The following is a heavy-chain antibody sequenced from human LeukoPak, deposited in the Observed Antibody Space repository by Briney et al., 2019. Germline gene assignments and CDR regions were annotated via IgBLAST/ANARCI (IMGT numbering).Heavy chain of an antibody. Sequence: GGSLRLSCAASGFPFSSYAMYWVRQAPGKGLEWVSGISESGGSTFYADSVKGRFTISRDNFKNTLYLQMNSLRAEDTAVYYCAKDPFFSSSPDYWGQGTLVTVSS. CDR1: GFPFSSYA. J-gene: IGHJ4*02. D-gene: IGHD6-13*01. V-gene: IGHV3-23*01. CDR3: AKDPFFSSSPDY. CDR2: ISESGGST.